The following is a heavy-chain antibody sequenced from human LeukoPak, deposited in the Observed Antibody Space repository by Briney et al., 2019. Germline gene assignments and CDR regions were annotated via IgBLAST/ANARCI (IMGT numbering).Heavy chain of an antibody. J-gene: IGHJ3*02. CDR3: AKDYYYDSSGYYYVHDAFDI. CDR2: ISGDGGST. Sequence: PGGSLRLSCAASGFTFDDYAMHWVRQAPGKGLEWVSLISGDGGSTYYADSVKGRFTISRDNSKNSLYLQMNSLGTEDTALYYCAKDYYYDSSGYYYVHDAFDIWGRGTMVTVSS. D-gene: IGHD3-22*01. CDR1: GFTFDDYA. V-gene: IGHV3-43*02.